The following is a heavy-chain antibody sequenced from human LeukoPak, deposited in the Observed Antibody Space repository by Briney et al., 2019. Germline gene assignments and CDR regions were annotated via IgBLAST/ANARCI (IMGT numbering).Heavy chain of an antibody. CDR2: IGGSGRKI. J-gene: IGHJ6*02. Sequence: PGGSLRLSCAASGFTFSDYYINWIRQAPGKGLEWLAYIGGSGRKIDYADSVKGRFTISRDNAQNLLYLHMNSLRAEDSAIYYCARDLNVGMEVWGRGTTVTVSS. V-gene: IGHV3-11*01. CDR1: GFTFSDYY. CDR3: ARDLNVGMEV.